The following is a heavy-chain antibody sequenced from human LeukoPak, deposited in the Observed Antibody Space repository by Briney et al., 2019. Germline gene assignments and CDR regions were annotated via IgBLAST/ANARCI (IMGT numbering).Heavy chain of an antibody. Sequence: GRSLRLSCAASGLTFRNYGMHWVRLAPGKGLEWVANIKEDGTETYYVDSVKGRFTISRDNAKNSLYLQMDSLRAEDTAVYYCVRFYCSGFSCYDYWGQGTLVTVSS. D-gene: IGHD2-15*01. J-gene: IGHJ4*02. V-gene: IGHV3-7*01. CDR3: VRFYCSGFSCYDY. CDR1: GLTFRNYG. CDR2: IKEDGTET.